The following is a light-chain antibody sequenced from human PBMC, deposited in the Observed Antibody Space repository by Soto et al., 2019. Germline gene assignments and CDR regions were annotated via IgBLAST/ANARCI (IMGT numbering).Light chain of an antibody. CDR1: QGIRSY. CDR3: QQLNTYPS. V-gene: IGKV1-9*01. Sequence: DIQLTQSPSFLSASVGDRVTITCRASQGIRSYLAWYQQKPGKAPKLLIYVASTLQSGVPSRFSGSGSATEFTLTISSLQPEDFATYYCQQLNTYPSFGGGTKVEIK. CDR2: VAS. J-gene: IGKJ4*01.